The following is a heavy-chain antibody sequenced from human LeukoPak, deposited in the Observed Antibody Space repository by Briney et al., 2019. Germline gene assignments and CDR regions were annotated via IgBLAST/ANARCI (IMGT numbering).Heavy chain of an antibody. CDR3: AKDIRYLGFVFDY. CDR1: GFTFSSYA. J-gene: IGHJ4*02. D-gene: IGHD3-3*02. CDR2: ISGSGGST. V-gene: IGHV3-23*01. Sequence: GGSLRLSCAASGFTFSSYAMSWVRQAPGKGLGWVSAISGSGGSTYYADSVKGRFTISRDNSKNTLYLQMNSLRAEDTAVYYCAKDIRYLGFVFDYWGQGTLVTVSS.